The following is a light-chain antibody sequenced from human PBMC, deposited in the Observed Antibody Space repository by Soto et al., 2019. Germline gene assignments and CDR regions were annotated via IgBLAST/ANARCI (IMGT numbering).Light chain of an antibody. CDR1: SSDVGGYNY. CDR2: DVS. CDR3: CSYAGSSSYV. J-gene: IGLJ1*01. Sequence: QSVLTQPRSVSGSPGQSVTISCTGTSSDVGGYNYVSRYQQHPGKAPKLMIYDVSKRPSGVPDRFSGSKSGNTASLTISGLQAEDEADYYCCSYAGSSSYVFGTGTKVTVL. V-gene: IGLV2-11*01.